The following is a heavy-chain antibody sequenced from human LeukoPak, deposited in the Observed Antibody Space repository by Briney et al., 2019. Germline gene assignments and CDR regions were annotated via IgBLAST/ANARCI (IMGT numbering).Heavy chain of an antibody. CDR3: ARSYDSSGYPIEYYFDY. V-gene: IGHV4-39*07. D-gene: IGHD3-22*01. CDR1: GGSISSSSYY. Sequence: SETLSLTCTVSGGSISSSSYYWGWIRQPPGMGLEWIGSIYYSGSTYYSPSLKRRVTISVDTSKNQFSLKLSSVTAADTAVYYCARSYDSSGYPIEYYFDYWGQGTLVTVSS. J-gene: IGHJ4*02. CDR2: IYYSGST.